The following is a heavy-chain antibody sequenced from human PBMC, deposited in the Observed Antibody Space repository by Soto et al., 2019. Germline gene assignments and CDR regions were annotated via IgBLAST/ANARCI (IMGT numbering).Heavy chain of an antibody. Sequence: GGSLRLSCAASVFSFSGSAIHWVRQASGKGLEWVGRIRSKADSYTTAYAASVRGRFTISRDDSQNTAYLQMNSLKTEDTAVYYCTRRVAGTGGFDYWGQGTLVTVSS. CDR1: VFSFSGSA. CDR3: TRRVAGTGGFDY. J-gene: IGHJ4*02. D-gene: IGHD6-19*01. V-gene: IGHV3-73*01. CDR2: IRSKADSYTT.